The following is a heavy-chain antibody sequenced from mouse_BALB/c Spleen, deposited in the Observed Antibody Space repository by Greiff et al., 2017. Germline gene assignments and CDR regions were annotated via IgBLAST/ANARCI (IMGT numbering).Heavy chain of an antibody. J-gene: IGHJ4*01. Sequence: EVKLVESGGGLVKPGGSLKLSCAASGFTFSDYYMYWVRQTPEKRLEWVATISDGGSYTYYPDSVKGRFTISRDNAKNNLYLQMSSLKSEDTAMYYCAREGNYGMDYWGQGTSVTVSS. CDR2: ISDGGSYT. D-gene: IGHD2-1*01. V-gene: IGHV5-4*02. CDR3: AREGNYGMDY. CDR1: GFTFSDYY.